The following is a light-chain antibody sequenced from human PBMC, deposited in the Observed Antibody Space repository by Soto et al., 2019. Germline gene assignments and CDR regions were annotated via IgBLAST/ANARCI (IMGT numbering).Light chain of an antibody. V-gene: IGKV3-20*01. J-gene: IGKJ1*01. Sequence: EIVMTQSPATLSVSPGERATLSCRASQSVSSNLAWYQQKPGQAPSLLMYGASSRATGIPERFSGTGSGTDFTLTISRLEPEDFAVYYCQQYGSSPRTFGQGTKVDIK. CDR1: QSVSSN. CDR2: GAS. CDR3: QQYGSSPRT.